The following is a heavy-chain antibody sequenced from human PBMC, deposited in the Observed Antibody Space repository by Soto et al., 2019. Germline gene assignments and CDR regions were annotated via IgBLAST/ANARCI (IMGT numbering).Heavy chain of an antibody. CDR1: GGSFSGYY. V-gene: IGHV4-34*01. Sequence: QVQLQQWGAGLLKPSETLSLTCAVYGGSFSGYYWSWIRQPPGKGLEWIGEINHSGSTNYNPSLKSRVTISVDTSKNQFSLKLSSVTGADTAVYYCARGAEVCSGGSCYRGWFDPWGQGTLVTVSS. CDR3: ARGAEVCSGGSCYRGWFDP. J-gene: IGHJ5*02. D-gene: IGHD2-15*01. CDR2: INHSGST.